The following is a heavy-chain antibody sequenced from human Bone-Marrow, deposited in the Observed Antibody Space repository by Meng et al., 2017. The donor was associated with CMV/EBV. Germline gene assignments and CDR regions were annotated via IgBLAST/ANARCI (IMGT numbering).Heavy chain of an antibody. J-gene: IGHJ4*02. CDR1: GGSISSGSYY. CDR2: THTSGNT. Sequence: QVRRQEAGPGLVKPSQILSLTCTVSGGSISSGSYYWNWIRQPAGKGLEWIGRTHTSGNTNYNPSLKSRVTISVDTSKNQLSLKVTSVTAADTAVYYCARGDRVELEPFDYWGRGILVTVSS. V-gene: IGHV4-61*02. CDR3: ARGDRVELEPFDY. D-gene: IGHD1-1*01.